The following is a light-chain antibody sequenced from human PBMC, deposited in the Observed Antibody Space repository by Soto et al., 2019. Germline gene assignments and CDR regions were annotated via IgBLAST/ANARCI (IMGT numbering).Light chain of an antibody. V-gene: IGKV3-20*01. CDR1: QSVDRY. J-gene: IGKJ1*01. CDR3: QQYGSSPRT. Sequence: EIVLTQSPGTVSLSPGERAALSCRASQSVDRYLAWYQQKPGQAPRLLIYGASTRATGIPDRFSGSGSGTDFTLTISRLEPEDFAVYYCQQYGSSPRTFGQGTKVDIK. CDR2: GAS.